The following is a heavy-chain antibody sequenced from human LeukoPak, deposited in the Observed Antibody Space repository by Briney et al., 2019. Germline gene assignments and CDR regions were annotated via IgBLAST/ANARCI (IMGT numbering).Heavy chain of an antibody. CDR3: ASGGGYYYPGYFQH. J-gene: IGHJ1*01. Sequence: PGGSLRLSCAASGFTFSSYWMSWVRQAPGKGLEWVANIKQDGSEKCYVDSVKGRFTISRDNAKNSLYLQMNSLRAEDTAVYYCASGGGYYYPGYFQHWGQGTLVTVSS. D-gene: IGHD3-22*01. CDR1: GFTFSSYW. CDR2: IKQDGSEK. V-gene: IGHV3-7*01.